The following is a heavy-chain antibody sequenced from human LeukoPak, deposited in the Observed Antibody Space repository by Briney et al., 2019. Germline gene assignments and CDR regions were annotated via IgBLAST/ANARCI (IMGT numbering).Heavy chain of an antibody. J-gene: IGHJ5*02. V-gene: IGHV4-59*01. CDR2: IYYSGST. CDR1: GGSISSCY. CDR3: ARVLYGDYDSAWFDP. D-gene: IGHD4-17*01. Sequence: SETLSLTCTVSGGSISSCYWSWIRPPPGKGLEWIGYIYYSGSTNYNPSLKSRVTISVDTSKNQFSLKLSSVTAADTAVYYCARVLYGDYDSAWFDPWGQGTLVTVSS.